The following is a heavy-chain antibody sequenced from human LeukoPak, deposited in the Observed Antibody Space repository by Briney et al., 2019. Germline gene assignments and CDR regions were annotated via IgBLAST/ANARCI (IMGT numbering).Heavy chain of an antibody. V-gene: IGHV3-30*02. Sequence: GGSLRLSCAASGFTLSRYGMHWVRQAPGKGLEWVAFIRYDGSNKYYADSVKGRFTISRDNSKNTLYLQMNSLRAEDTAVYYCAKLGGNPAWFDPWGQGTLVTVSS. D-gene: IGHD4-23*01. CDR2: IRYDGSNK. CDR1: GFTLSRYG. CDR3: AKLGGNPAWFDP. J-gene: IGHJ5*02.